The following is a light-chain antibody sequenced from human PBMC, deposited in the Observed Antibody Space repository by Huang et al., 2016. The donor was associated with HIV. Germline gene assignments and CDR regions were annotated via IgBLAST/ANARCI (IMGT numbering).Light chain of an antibody. V-gene: IGKV4-1*01. Sequence: DIVMTQSPDSLAVCLGERATITCVSSQSILSPSNNKNHLAWYQQKPRQPPQLLIYWASTRESGVPDRFRGSGSATDFTLTIDNLQAEDVAVYFCQQFYSTPAFGQGTYVEV. J-gene: IGKJ1*01. CDR1: QSILSPSNNKNH. CDR3: QQFYSTPA. CDR2: WAS.